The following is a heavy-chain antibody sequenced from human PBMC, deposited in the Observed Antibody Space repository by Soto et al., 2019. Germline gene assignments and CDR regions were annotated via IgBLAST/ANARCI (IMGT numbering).Heavy chain of an antibody. CDR2: ISSSGSTI. V-gene: IGHV3-11*01. J-gene: IGHJ4*02. D-gene: IGHD2-2*01. CDR1: GFTFSDYY. Sequence: GGSLRLSCAASGFTFSDYYMSWIRQAPGKGLEWVSYISSSGSTIYYADSVKGRFTISRDNAKNSLYLQMNSLRAEDTAVYYCARDLSPNIVVVPAAHTTFDYWGQGTLVTVSS. CDR3: ARDLSPNIVVVPAAHTTFDY.